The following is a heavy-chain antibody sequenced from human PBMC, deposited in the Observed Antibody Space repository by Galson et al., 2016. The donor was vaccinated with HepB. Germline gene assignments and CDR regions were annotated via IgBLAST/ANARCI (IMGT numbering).Heavy chain of an antibody. CDR2: ISRSGDST. Sequence: SLRLSCAASGFTFRNYGMTWVRQAPGKGLEVVSSISRSGDSTDYADSVKGRFTISRDNSKNTLSLQMNSLTADDTAIYYCVQGSTAPAVWGQGTLVSVSP. CDR1: GFTFRNYG. CDR3: VQGSTAPAV. D-gene: IGHD2-2*01. V-gene: IGHV3-23*01. J-gene: IGHJ4*02.